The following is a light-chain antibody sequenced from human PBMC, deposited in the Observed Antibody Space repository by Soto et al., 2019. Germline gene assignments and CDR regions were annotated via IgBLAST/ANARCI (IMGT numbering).Light chain of an antibody. Sequence: QSLLTHPASLSGSPGQSITISCTGTTSDFGFYNYVSWYQHHPGKAPKLLIYEVTNRHSGVSNRFSGSKSGNTASLTISGLQAEDEADYYCSSYTSSTDYVFGTGTKVTVL. CDR2: EVT. V-gene: IGLV2-14*01. CDR3: SSYTSSTDYV. J-gene: IGLJ1*01. CDR1: TSDFGFYNY.